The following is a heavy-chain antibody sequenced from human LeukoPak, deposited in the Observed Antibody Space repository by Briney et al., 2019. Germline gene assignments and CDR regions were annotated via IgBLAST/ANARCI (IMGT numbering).Heavy chain of an antibody. CDR2: ISVSAGST. CDR3: AKVLGPPYYFDY. J-gene: IGHJ4*02. CDR1: GFTFSAYG. V-gene: IGHV3-23*01. Sequence: GGSLGLSCAVSGFTFSAYGLSWVRQAPGKGLEWVSGISVSAGSTYYADSVRGRFTISRDNSKNTLYLQMNSLRVEDTAVYYCAKVLGPPYYFDYWGQGTLVTVSS. D-gene: IGHD7-27*01.